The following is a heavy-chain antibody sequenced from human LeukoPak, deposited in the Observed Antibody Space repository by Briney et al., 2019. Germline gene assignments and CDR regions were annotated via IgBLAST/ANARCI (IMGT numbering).Heavy chain of an antibody. D-gene: IGHD1-26*01. CDR3: ARPPYSPYSPSFDY. CDR1: GFTFSSYA. CDR2: ISYDGSNK. V-gene: IGHV3-30-3*01. Sequence: RSLRLSCAASGFTFSSYAMHWVRQAPGKGLEWVAVISYDGSNKYYADSVKGRFTISRDNSKNTLYLQMNSLRAEDTAVYYCARPPYSPYSPSFDYWGQGTLVTVSS. J-gene: IGHJ4*02.